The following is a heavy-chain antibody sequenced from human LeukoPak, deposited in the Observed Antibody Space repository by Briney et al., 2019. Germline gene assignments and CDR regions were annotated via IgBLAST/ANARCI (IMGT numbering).Heavy chain of an antibody. CDR2: IYYSGST. Sequence: PSETLSLTCAVYGGSFSGYYWSWIRQPPGKGLEWIGYIYYSGSTNYNPSLKSRVTISVDTSKNQFSLKLSSVTAADTAVYYCARVRVGAFDIWGQGTMVTVSS. D-gene: IGHD1-26*01. CDR1: GGSFSGYY. J-gene: IGHJ3*02. CDR3: ARVRVGAFDI. V-gene: IGHV4-59*01.